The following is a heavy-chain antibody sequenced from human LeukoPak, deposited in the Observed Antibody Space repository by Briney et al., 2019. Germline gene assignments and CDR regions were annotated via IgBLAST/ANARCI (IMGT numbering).Heavy chain of an antibody. D-gene: IGHD3-22*01. CDR2: ISSSGSTI. CDR1: GFTFSSYE. J-gene: IGHJ4*02. V-gene: IGHV3-48*03. CDR3: ARGLTYYYDSSGYYFDY. Sequence: AGGSLRLSCAASGFTFSSYEMNWVRQAPGKGLEWVSYISSSGSTIYYADSVKGRFTISRDNAKNSLYLQMNSLRAEDTAVYYCARGLTYYYDSSGYYFDYWGQGTLVTVSS.